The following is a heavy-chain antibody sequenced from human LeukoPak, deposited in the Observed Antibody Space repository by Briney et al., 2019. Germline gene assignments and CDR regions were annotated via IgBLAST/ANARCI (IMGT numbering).Heavy chain of an antibody. Sequence: AGSLRLSCAASGFTVSSKYMSWVRQAPGKGLEWVSVIYSVGSTYYADSVKGRFTISRDNSKNTLYLQMNNLRAEDTAVYYCARVAPFYDYVWGSYRSYYFDYWGQGSLFAASS. CDR1: GFTVSSKY. CDR3: ARVAPFYDYVWGSYRSYYFDY. V-gene: IGHV3-66*01. J-gene: IGHJ4*02. D-gene: IGHD3-16*02. CDR2: IYSVGST.